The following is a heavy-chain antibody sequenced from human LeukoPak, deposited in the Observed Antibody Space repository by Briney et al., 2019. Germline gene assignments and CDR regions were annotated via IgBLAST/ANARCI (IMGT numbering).Heavy chain of an antibody. CDR2: INHSGST. V-gene: IGHV4-34*01. Sequence: SETLSLTCAVYGGSFSGYYWSWLRQPPGKGQEWIGEINHSGSTNYNPSLKSRVTISVDTSKNQFSLKLSSVTAADTAVYYCARGDYDFWSGYSDYAFDIWGQGTMVTVSS. CDR1: GGSFSGYY. CDR3: ARGDYDFWSGYSDYAFDI. J-gene: IGHJ3*02. D-gene: IGHD3-3*01.